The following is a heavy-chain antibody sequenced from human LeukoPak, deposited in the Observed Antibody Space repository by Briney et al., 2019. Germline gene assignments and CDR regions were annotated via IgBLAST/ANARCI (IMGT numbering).Heavy chain of an antibody. CDR2: IYTSGST. CDR1: GGSISSGSYY. Sequence: SQTLSLTCTVSGGSISSGSYYWSWIRQPAGKGLEWIGRIYTSGSTNYNPSLKSRVTISVDTSKNQFSLKLSSVTAADTAVYYCAREDGDYEVDYWGQGTLDTVSS. D-gene: IGHD4-17*01. CDR3: AREDGDYEVDY. J-gene: IGHJ4*02. V-gene: IGHV4-61*02.